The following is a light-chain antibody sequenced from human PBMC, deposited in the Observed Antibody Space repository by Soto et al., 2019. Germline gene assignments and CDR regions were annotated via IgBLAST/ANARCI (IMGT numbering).Light chain of an antibody. CDR3: QSYDSSIEV. CDR1: SDSIASNY. V-gene: IGLV6-57*03. Sequence: NFMLTQPHSVSESPGKTVTISCTRSSDSIASNYVQWYQQRPGSAPTTVIYEDNQRPSGVPDRFSGSIDSSSNSASLTISGLKTEDEADYYCQSYDSSIEVFGGGTKLTVL. J-gene: IGLJ3*02. CDR2: EDN.